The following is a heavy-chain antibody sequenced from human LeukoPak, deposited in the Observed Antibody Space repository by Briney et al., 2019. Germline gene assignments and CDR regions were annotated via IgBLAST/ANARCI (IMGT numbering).Heavy chain of an antibody. D-gene: IGHD3-10*01. Sequence: GGSLRLSCTSSGFSFGDYSMTWVRQLPGKGPEWVANIRQDESERYFADSVKGRFTISRDNAKKSVYLHMSSLRAEDTALYYCARLSAYYYGSYFYYYMDVWGKGTTVTVSS. CDR2: IRQDESER. CDR3: ARLSAYYYGSYFYYYMDV. J-gene: IGHJ6*03. V-gene: IGHV3-7*01. CDR1: GFSFGDYS.